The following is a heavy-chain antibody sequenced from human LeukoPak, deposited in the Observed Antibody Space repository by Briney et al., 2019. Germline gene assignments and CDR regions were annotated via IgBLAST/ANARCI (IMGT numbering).Heavy chain of an antibody. D-gene: IGHD6-19*01. CDR2: IKQDGSEK. Sequence: GGSLRLSCVASGLTFPKHWMTWVRQAPGLGLEWVASIKQDGSEKYYVDSVKGRFAISRDNAKKSLYLQMNSLRAEDTAVYYCAKIAVAYDYWGQGTLVTVSS. J-gene: IGHJ4*02. V-gene: IGHV3-7*03. CDR1: GLTFPKHW. CDR3: AKIAVAYDY.